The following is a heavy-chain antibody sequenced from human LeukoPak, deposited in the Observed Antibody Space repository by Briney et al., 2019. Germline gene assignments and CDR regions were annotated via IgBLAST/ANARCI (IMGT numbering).Heavy chain of an antibody. Sequence: GGSLRLSCTASGFTFSSYAMSWVRQAPGKGLEWVSAISGSGGSTYYADSVKGRFTISRDNSKNTLYLQMNSLRAEDTAVYYCAKPTLETVTGSFDYWGQGTLVTVSS. CDR1: GFTFSSYA. D-gene: IGHD3-10*01. J-gene: IGHJ4*02. CDR2: ISGSGGST. V-gene: IGHV3-23*01. CDR3: AKPTLETVTGSFDY.